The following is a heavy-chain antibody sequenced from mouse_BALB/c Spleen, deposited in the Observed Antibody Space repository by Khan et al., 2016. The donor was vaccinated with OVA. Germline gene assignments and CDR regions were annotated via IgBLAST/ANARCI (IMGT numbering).Heavy chain of an antibody. J-gene: IGHJ3*01. CDR2: ISSGGTT. CDR1: GFTFSNYA. CDR3: GRDDWFTY. V-gene: IGHV5-6-5*01. Sequence: EVELVESGGDLVKPGGSLKLSCAASGFTFSNYAMSWVRQTPEKRLEWVASISSGGTTYFPDSVKGRFTISRDNGRNILYLQMSSLRSEDTAMYCCGRDDWFTYWGQGTLVTVSA.